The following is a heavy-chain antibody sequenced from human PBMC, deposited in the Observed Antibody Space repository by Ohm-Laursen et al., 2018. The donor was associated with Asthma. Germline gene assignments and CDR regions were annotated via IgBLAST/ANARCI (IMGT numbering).Heavy chain of an antibody. D-gene: IGHD1-26*01. J-gene: IGHJ1*01. CDR3: ARIGPEWELPGREYSLHH. V-gene: IGHV3-33*08. CDR1: GFTFSSYG. CDR2: GGSYYDGGLK. Sequence: SLRLSCAASGFTFSSYGMHWVRQAPGKGLEWVAVGGSYYDGGLKYYADSVNGRFTVSRDNARNSVYLQMNSLRAEDTALYYCARIGPEWELPGREYSLHHWGEGTLVTVSS.